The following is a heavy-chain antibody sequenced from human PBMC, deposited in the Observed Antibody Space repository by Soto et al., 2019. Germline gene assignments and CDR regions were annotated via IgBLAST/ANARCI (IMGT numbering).Heavy chain of an antibody. J-gene: IGHJ4*02. D-gene: IGHD4-17*01. CDR2: ISNDGRNE. Sequence: QVQLVESGGDVVQPGRSLRLSCAASGFTFSSHAMHWVRQAPGTGLEWVALISNDGRNEYYADSVKGRFTISRDNSKNTLFLQMNSLRPEDTALYYCARKRDYGDYDYWGQGTLVTVSS. CDR1: GFTFSSHA. V-gene: IGHV3-30*04. CDR3: ARKRDYGDYDY.